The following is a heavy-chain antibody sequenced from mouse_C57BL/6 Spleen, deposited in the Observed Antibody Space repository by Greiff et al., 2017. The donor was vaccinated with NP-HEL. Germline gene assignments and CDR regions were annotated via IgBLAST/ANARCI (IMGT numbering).Heavy chain of an antibody. V-gene: IGHV1-80*01. Sequence: QVQLQQSGAELVKPGASVKISCKASGYAFSSYWMNWVKQRPGKGLEWIGQIYPGDGDTNSNGKFKGKATLTAAKSSSTAYMQLNSLTSEDSAVYFCARSGTGIFDYWGQGTTLTVSS. CDR3: ARSGTGIFDY. J-gene: IGHJ2*01. CDR2: IYPGDGDT. D-gene: IGHD3-1*01. CDR1: GYAFSSYW.